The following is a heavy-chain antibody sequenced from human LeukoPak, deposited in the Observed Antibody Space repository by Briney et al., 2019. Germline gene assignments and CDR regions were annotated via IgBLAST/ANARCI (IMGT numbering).Heavy chain of an antibody. V-gene: IGHV1-69*13. CDR3: ASTPPRYGDYSAFGI. CDR1: GGTFSSYA. J-gene: IGHJ3*02. D-gene: IGHD4-17*01. Sequence: SVKVSCKASGGTFSSYAISWVRQAPGQGLEWMGGIIPIFGTANYAQKFQGGVTITADESTSTAYMELSSLRSEDTAVYYCASTPPRYGDYSAFGIWGQGTMVTVSS. CDR2: IIPIFGTA.